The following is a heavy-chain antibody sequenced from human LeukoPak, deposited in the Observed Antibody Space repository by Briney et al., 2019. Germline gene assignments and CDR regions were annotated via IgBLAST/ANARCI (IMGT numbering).Heavy chain of an antibody. D-gene: IGHD3-10*01. CDR1: GFTFSSYS. J-gene: IGHJ4*02. V-gene: IGHV3-48*01. Sequence: GGSLRLSCAASGFTFSSYSMNWVRQAPGKGLEWVSYISSSSSTIYYADSVKGRFTISRDNAKNSLYLQMNSLRAEDTAVYYCARELLWFGELWGQGTLVTVSS. CDR3: ARELLWFGEL. CDR2: ISSSSSTI.